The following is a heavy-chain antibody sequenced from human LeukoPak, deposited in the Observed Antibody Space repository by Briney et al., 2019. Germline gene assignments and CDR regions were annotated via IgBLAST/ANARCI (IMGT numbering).Heavy chain of an antibody. Sequence: IXXPCDSDTRYSPSFQGQVTISDDKAISTAYLQWSSLKASDTAMYYCARLLPAAKYYYYYMDVWGKGTTVTVSS. D-gene: IGHD2-2*01. V-gene: IGHV5-51*01. CDR2: XXPCDSDT. CDR3: ARLLPAAKYYYYYMDV. J-gene: IGHJ6*03.